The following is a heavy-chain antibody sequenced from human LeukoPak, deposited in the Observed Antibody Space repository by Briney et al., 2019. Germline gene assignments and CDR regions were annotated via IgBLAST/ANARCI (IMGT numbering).Heavy chain of an antibody. J-gene: IGHJ6*03. Sequence: PSETLSLTCFVSGGSISTYHWAWIRQPAGKGLAWIGRIYGGGSANYNPSLKSRVTMSVDKSKKQVSLKLSSVTAADTAVYYCARLEGYYYQYIHIWGKGTTVTVSS. CDR1: GGSISTYH. V-gene: IGHV4-4*07. CDR3: ARLEGYYYQYIHI. CDR2: IYGGGSA.